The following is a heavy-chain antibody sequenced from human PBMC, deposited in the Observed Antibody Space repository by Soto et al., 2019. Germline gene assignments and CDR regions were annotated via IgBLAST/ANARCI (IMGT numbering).Heavy chain of an antibody. Sequence: GGSLRLSCAASGFTVSSNYMSWVRQAPGKGLEWVAVIYSGGTTYYADSVKGRFTISRDNSKNTLYLQMNSLRAEDTAVYYCAKPHVVVVAALFDPWGQGTLVTVSS. D-gene: IGHD2-15*01. CDR2: IYSGGTT. V-gene: IGHV3-53*01. J-gene: IGHJ5*02. CDR1: GFTVSSNY. CDR3: AKPHVVVVAALFDP.